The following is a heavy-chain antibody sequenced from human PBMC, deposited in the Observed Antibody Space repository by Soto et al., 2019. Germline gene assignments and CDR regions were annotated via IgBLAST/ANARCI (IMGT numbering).Heavy chain of an antibody. V-gene: IGHV4-34*01. Sequence: SETLSLTCAVYGGSFSGYYWSWIRQPPGKGLEWIGEINHSGSTNYNPSLKSRVTISVDTSKNQFSLKLSSATAADTAVYYCARGPWPYFSGCSGYYNWFDPWGQGTLVTVSA. CDR2: INHSGST. CDR3: ARGPWPYFSGCSGYYNWFDP. CDR1: GGSFSGYY. J-gene: IGHJ5*02. D-gene: IGHD2-15*01.